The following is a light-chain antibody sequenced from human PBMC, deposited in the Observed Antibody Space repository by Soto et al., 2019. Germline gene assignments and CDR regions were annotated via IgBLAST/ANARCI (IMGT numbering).Light chain of an antibody. Sequence: DILMTQSPSTLSASVGDRVTITCRASQSISSWLAWYQHRPGKAPTLLIYKASNLESGVPSRFSGGGSGTYNTLTISSLHPDDFAPYYCQQYYTYPWTLGPGTKVEIK. J-gene: IGKJ1*01. V-gene: IGKV1-5*03. CDR1: QSISSW. CDR2: KAS. CDR3: QQYYTYPWT.